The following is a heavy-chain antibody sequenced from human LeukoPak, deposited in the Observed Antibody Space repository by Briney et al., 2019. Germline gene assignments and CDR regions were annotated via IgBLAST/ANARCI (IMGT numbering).Heavy chain of an antibody. D-gene: IGHD2-2*01. J-gene: IGHJ6*02. CDR2: ISAYNGNT. V-gene: IGHV1-18*01. CDR1: GYTFTSYG. Sequence: ASVKVSCKASGYTFTSYGISWVRQAPGQGLEWMGWISAYNGNTNYAQKLQGRVTMTTDTSTSTAYMELRSLRSDDTAVYYCARDAGAIVVVPAADYYYYGMDVWGQGTTVTVSS. CDR3: ARDAGAIVVVPAADYYYYGMDV.